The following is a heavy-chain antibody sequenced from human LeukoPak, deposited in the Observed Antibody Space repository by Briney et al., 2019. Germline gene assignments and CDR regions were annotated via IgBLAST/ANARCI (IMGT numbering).Heavy chain of an antibody. D-gene: IGHD6-6*01. V-gene: IGHV4-59*10. Sequence: SETLSLTCAVDGGSLSDYYWSWIRQPAGKGLEWIGRIYTSGSTNYNPSLKRRVTISVDTSKNQCSLKLSAVTAADTPLYYTPGGVYSSSALFDYWGQGTLVTVSS. J-gene: IGHJ4*02. CDR2: IYTSGST. CDR1: GGSLSDYY. CDR3: PGGVYSSSALFDY.